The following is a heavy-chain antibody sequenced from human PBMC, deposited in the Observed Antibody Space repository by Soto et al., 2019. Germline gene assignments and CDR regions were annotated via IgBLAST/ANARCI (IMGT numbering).Heavy chain of an antibody. CDR1: GYSFTTYW. D-gene: IGHD1-1*01. CDR2: IYPGDTDT. CDR3: VRNLGRFHELKF. Sequence: GESLKISCKASGYSFTTYWIGWVRQIPWKGLEWMGVIYPGDTDTRYSPSFQGQAKISADSSITTAYLQWSSLKASDTAMYYCVRNLGRFHELKFWVEGTLVNVSS. J-gene: IGHJ1*01. V-gene: IGHV5-51*01.